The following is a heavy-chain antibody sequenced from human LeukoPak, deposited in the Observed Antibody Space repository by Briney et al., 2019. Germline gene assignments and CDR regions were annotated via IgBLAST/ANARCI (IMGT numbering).Heavy chain of an antibody. J-gene: IGHJ2*01. CDR1: GFTFSYHW. CDR2: IKQDGSEK. Sequence: GGSLRLSCAASGFTFSYHWMSWVRQAPGKGLEWVANIKQDGSEKYYVDSVKGRFTIYRDNAKKSLYLQMNSLRAEDAAVYYCASPTAEAGTRRYHDLWGRGTLVTVSP. D-gene: IGHD6-13*01. CDR3: ASPTAEAGTRRYHDL. V-gene: IGHV3-7*01.